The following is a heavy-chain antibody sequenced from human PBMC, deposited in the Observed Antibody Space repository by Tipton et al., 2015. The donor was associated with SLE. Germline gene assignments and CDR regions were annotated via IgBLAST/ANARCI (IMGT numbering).Heavy chain of an antibody. CDR1: GGSISSSSYY. V-gene: IGHV4-39*07. D-gene: IGHD3-3*01. CDR2: IYYSGST. CDR3: ARFRYYDLLYYFDY. J-gene: IGHJ4*02. Sequence: TLSLTCTVSGGSISSSSYYWGWIRQPPGKGLEWIGSIYYSGSTYYNPSLKSRVTISVDTSKNQFSLKLSSMTAADTAVYYCARFRYYDLLYYFDYWGQGTLVTVSS.